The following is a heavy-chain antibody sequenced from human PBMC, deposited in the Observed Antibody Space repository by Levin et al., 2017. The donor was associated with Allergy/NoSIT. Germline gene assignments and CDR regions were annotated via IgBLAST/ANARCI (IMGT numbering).Heavy chain of an antibody. Sequence: LSLPCAASGFTFDDYAMHWVRQAPGKGLEWVSGISWNSGSIGYADSVKGRFTISRDNAKNSLYLQMNSLRAEDTALYYCAKDNSGYAGHFDYWGQGTLVTVSS. V-gene: IGHV3-9*01. D-gene: IGHD5-12*01. CDR2: ISWNSGSI. J-gene: IGHJ4*02. CDR3: AKDNSGYAGHFDY. CDR1: GFTFDDYA.